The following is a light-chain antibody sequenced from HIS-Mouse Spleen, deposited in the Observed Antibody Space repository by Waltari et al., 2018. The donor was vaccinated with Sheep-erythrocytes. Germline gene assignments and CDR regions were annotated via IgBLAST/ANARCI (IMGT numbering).Light chain of an antibody. CDR2: DAS. Sequence: EIVFTQSPATLSLSPGERATVSCRASQSVSSYLAWYQQKPGQAPRLLIYDASNRATCIPARFSGSGSGTDFTLTISSLEPEDFAVYYCQQRSNWPPLTFGGGTKVEIK. J-gene: IGKJ4*01. CDR1: QSVSSY. CDR3: QQRSNWPPLT. V-gene: IGKV3-11*01.